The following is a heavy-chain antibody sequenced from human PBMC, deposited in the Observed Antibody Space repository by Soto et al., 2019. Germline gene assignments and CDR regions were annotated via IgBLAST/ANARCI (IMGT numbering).Heavy chain of an antibody. CDR1: GGSFSDYS. CDR3: ARLQLTFGSYDHYYYMDV. CDR2: INHSGST. V-gene: IGHV4-34*01. Sequence: QVQLQQWGAGLLKPSETLSLTCAVFGGSFSDYSWSWIRQPPGKGLEWIGEINHSGSTNYNPSLKSRVTILGDTSKSQFSLKLSSVTAADTAVYYGARLQLTFGSYDHYYYMDVGGRGTTVTVSS. D-gene: IGHD5-18*01. J-gene: IGHJ6*03.